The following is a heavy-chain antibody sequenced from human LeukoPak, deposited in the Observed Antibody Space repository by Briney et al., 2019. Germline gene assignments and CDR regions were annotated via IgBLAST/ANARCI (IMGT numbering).Heavy chain of an antibody. CDR2: IYCSGST. V-gene: IGHV4-31*03. CDR3: ARVSGAYYYGMDV. CDR1: GGSISSGGYY. Sequence: SETLSLTCTVSGGSISSGGYYWSWIRQHPGKGLEWIGYIYCSGSTYYNPSLKSRVTISVDTSKNQFSLKLSSVTAADTAVCYCARVSGAYYYGMDVWGQGTTVTVSS. J-gene: IGHJ6*02. D-gene: IGHD3-10*01.